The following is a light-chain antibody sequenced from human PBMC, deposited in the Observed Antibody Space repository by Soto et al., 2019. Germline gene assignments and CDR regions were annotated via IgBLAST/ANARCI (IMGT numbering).Light chain of an antibody. V-gene: IGKV1-33*01. Sequence: DIQMTQSPSSLSASVGDRVTITCQASQDISDYLNWYQHKPGKAPNLLIFDASNLEAGVPARFSGSGSVTHFTFTISSLQPEDMETYCCQPSDNLPYTFGQGTNLQIK. CDR1: QDISDY. J-gene: IGKJ2*01. CDR3: QPSDNLPYT. CDR2: DAS.